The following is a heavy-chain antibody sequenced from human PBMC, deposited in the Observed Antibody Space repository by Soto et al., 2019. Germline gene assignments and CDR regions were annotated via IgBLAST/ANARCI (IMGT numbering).Heavy chain of an antibody. V-gene: IGHV1-69*13. CDR2: IIPIFGTA. Sequence: SVKVSCKASGGTFSSYAISWVRQAPGQGLEWMGGIIPIFGTANYAQKFQGRVTITADESTSTAYMELSSLRSEDTAVYYCARGEWGNYYDSSGYQLEFDYWGQGTLVTVSS. D-gene: IGHD3-22*01. J-gene: IGHJ4*02. CDR3: ARGEWGNYYDSSGYQLEFDY. CDR1: GGTFSSYA.